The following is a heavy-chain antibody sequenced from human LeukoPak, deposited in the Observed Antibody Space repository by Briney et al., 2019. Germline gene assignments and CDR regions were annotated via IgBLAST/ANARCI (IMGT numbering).Heavy chain of an antibody. Sequence: GASVKVSRKASVYTFTSYGISWVRQAPGQGREWVGWISAYNGNTNYAQKLQGRVTMTTDTSTSTAYMELRSLGSDDTAVYYRARAVLDDWFVPWGQGTLVTVSS. CDR1: VYTFTSYG. V-gene: IGHV1-18*01. CDR3: ARAVLDDWFVP. D-gene: IGHD3/OR15-3a*01. CDR2: ISAYNGNT. J-gene: IGHJ5*02.